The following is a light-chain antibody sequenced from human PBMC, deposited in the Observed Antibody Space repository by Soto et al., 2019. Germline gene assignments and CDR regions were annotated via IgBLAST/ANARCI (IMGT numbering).Light chain of an antibody. CDR2: GAS. J-gene: IGKJ1*01. CDR1: QSVSSN. V-gene: IGKV3-15*01. Sequence: EIVMTQSPAILSVSPGARATLSCRASQSVSSNLAWFQQKPGQTPRLLFNGASTRATGIPARFTGSGSGREFILTISSLQSEDFAVYYCQQYDIWPPTFGQGTKVDIK. CDR3: QQYDIWPPT.